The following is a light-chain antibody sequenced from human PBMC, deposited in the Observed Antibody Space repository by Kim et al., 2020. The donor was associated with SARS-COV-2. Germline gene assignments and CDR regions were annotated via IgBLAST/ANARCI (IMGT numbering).Light chain of an antibody. CDR2: GNN. J-gene: IGLJ2*01. Sequence: SSELTQDHTVSVALGQTVRITCQGDSLRTYYASWYQQKPGQAPLLVIYGNNNRPSGIPDRFSGSSSGNTASLTITGAQAGDEADYYCKSRNRSCKVVFGG. CDR3: KSRNRSCKVV. CDR1: SLRTYY. V-gene: IGLV3-19*01.